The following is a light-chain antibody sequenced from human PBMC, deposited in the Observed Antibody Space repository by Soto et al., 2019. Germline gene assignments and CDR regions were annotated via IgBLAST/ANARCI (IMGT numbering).Light chain of an antibody. V-gene: IGLV8-61*01. J-gene: IGLJ3*02. CDR1: SGSVSTSYY. CDR2: NTN. Sequence: QTVVTQEPSFSVSHGGTVTLTCGLHSGSVSTSYYPSWQQQTPGQAPRSLIYNTNTRSSGVPDRFSGSILGTKAALTITGAQADDESDYYCVLYMGSGIWVFGGGTKLTVL. CDR3: VLYMGSGIWV.